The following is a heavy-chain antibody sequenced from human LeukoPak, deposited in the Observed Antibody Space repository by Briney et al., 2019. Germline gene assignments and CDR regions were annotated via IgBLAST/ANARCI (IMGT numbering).Heavy chain of an antibody. V-gene: IGHV1-2*02. CDR3: ATYYDSSGYDYYGTDV. J-gene: IGHJ6*02. Sequence: GASVKVSCKASGYTFTGYYMHWVRQAPGQGLEWMGWINPNSGGTNYAQKFQGRVTMTRDTSISTAYMELSRLRSDDTAVYYCATYYDSSGYDYYGTDVWGQGTTVTVSS. D-gene: IGHD3-22*01. CDR1: GYTFTGYY. CDR2: INPNSGGT.